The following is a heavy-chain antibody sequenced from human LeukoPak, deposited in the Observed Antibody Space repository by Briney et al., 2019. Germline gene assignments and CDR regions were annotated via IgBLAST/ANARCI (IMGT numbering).Heavy chain of an antibody. Sequence: SVKVSFKASGFTFTSSAMQWVRQARGQRLEWIGWIVVGSGNTNYAQKFQERVTITRDMSTSTAYMELSSLRSEDTAVYYCAAGTPNIVAHDAFDIWGQGTMVTVSS. CDR3: AAGTPNIVAHDAFDI. CDR1: GFTFTSSA. J-gene: IGHJ3*02. V-gene: IGHV1-58*02. D-gene: IGHD5-12*01. CDR2: IVVGSGNT.